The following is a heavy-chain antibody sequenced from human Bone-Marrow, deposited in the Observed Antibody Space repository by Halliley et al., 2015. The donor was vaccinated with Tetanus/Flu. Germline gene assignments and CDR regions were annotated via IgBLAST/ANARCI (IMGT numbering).Heavy chain of an antibody. CDR3: ARGGDIMDV. V-gene: IGHV4-30-2*01. CDR1: GGSISSGGYS. CDR2: IHQSGLS. D-gene: IGHD3-10*01. Sequence: TLSLTCAVSGGSISSGGYSWSWIRQPPGKGLEWIGYIHQSGLSNSNPSLKSRLTISVDRSKNQLSLRLSSVTAADTAVYYCARGGDIMDVWGQGTTVTVSS. J-gene: IGHJ6*02.